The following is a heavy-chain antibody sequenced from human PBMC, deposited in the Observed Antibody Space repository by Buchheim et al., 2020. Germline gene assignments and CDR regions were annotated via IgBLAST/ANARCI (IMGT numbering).Heavy chain of an antibody. CDR2: IKQAGSVK. CDR3: ARDSPSGIVGATGGLFDY. J-gene: IGHJ4*02. V-gene: IGHV3-7*01. Sequence: EVQLVESGGGLVQPGGSLRLSCAASGFTFSSYWMSWVRQAPGKGLEWVASIKQAGSVKNYLDSVKGRFTISRDNAKNSLYLQMTSLRAEDTAMYYCARDSPSGIVGATGGLFDYWGQGTL. CDR1: GFTFSSYW. D-gene: IGHD1-26*01.